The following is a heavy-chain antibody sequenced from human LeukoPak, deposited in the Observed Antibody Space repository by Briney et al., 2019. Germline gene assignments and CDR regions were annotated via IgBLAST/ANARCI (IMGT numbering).Heavy chain of an antibody. J-gene: IGHJ6*02. CDR2: VSGATGNS. CDR1: GFTFSTYG. D-gene: IGHD6-19*01. CDR3: TTDEGWPFVYYYYGMDV. V-gene: IGHV3-23*01. Sequence: PGGSLRLSCAASGFTFSTYGMNWVRQAPGKGLEWVSSVSGATGNSYYVGSVKGRFTISRDDSKNTLYLQMNSLKTEDTAVYYCTTDEGWPFVYYYYGMDVWGQGTTVTVSS.